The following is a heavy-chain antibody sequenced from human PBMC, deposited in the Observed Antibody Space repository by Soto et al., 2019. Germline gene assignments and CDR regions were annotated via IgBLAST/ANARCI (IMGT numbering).Heavy chain of an antibody. D-gene: IGHD1-26*01. CDR1: GYTFINYG. J-gene: IGHJ3*02. CDR3: ARWSAIVGGAEAIDI. Sequence: QVPLVQSGAEVKKPGASVRVSCKTSGYTFINYGITWVRQAPGQGLEWMGWLSAYNGDTSSSEKLQDRFTMTTDTSTNTVYMDLRSLRSDDTAVYYCARWSAIVGGAEAIDIWGQGTMVIVSS. CDR2: LSAYNGDT. V-gene: IGHV1-18*01.